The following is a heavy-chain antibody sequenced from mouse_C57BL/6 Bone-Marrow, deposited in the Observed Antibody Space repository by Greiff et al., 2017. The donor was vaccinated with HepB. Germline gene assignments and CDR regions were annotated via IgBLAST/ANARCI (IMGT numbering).Heavy chain of an antibody. CDR3: ARGDYYGSSHEWYFDV. CDR2: IGPGSGST. J-gene: IGHJ1*03. D-gene: IGHD1-1*01. Sequence: VQRVESGAELVKPGASVKISCKASGYTFTDYYINWVKQRPGQGLEWIGKIGPGSGSTYYNEKFKGKATLTADKSSSTAYMQLSSLTSEDSAVYCCARGDYYGSSHEWYFDVWGTGTTVTVSS. V-gene: IGHV1-77*01. CDR1: GYTFTDYY.